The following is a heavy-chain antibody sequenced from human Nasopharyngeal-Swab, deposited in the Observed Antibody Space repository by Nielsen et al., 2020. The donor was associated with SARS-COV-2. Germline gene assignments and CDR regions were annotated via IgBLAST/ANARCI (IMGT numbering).Heavy chain of an antibody. Sequence: WIRQPPGKGLEWVSSISSTGSYIYYADSLKGRFTISRDNAKNSLFLQLNSLRAEDTAVYYCARGASGSYGHDSWGQGTLVTVSS. V-gene: IGHV3-21*01. D-gene: IGHD1-26*01. J-gene: IGHJ4*02. CDR3: ARGASGSYGHDS. CDR2: ISSTGSYI.